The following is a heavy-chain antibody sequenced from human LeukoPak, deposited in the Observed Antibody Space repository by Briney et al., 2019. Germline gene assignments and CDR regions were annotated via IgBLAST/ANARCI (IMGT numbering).Heavy chain of an antibody. J-gene: IGHJ4*02. V-gene: IGHV3-48*01. CDR1: GFTFSSYA. Sequence: PGGSLRLSCAASGFTFSSYAMNWVSQAPGKGLEWVSYISGTSNTIYYADSVKGRFTVSRDNAKNSLYLQMNSLRAEDTAIYYCARDLGSYSSGWYMGFDYWGQGTLVTVSS. D-gene: IGHD6-19*01. CDR2: ISGTSNTI. CDR3: ARDLGSYSSGWYMGFDY.